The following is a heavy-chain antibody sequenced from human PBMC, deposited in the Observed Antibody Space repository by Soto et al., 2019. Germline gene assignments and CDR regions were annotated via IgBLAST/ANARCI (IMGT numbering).Heavy chain of an antibody. CDR3: ARESTDLGLQV. V-gene: IGHV4-59*01. D-gene: IGHD7-27*01. CDR1: GGSISSYY. CDR2: IYYSGST. J-gene: IGHJ4*02. Sequence: QVQLQESGPGLVKPSETLSLTCTVSGGSISSYYWSWIRQPPGKGLEWIGYIYYSGSTNYKPSLKSRVTISVYTSKNQLSLKPRSVTAADTAVYYCARESTDLGLQVWVQGTLVTVSS.